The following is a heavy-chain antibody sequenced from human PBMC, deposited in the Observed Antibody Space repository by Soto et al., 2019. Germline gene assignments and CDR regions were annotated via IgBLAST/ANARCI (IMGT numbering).Heavy chain of an antibody. J-gene: IGHJ5*02. V-gene: IGHV1-69*13. CDR1: GGTFSSYA. D-gene: IGHD6-19*01. CDR3: AREPVAVAGTFVWNWFDP. Sequence: ASVKVSCKASGGTFSSYAISWVRQAPGQGLEWMGGIIPIFGTANYAQKFQGRVTITADESTSTAYMELSSLRSEDTAVYYCAREPVAVAGTFVWNWFDPWGHGTLVTVSS. CDR2: IIPIFGTA.